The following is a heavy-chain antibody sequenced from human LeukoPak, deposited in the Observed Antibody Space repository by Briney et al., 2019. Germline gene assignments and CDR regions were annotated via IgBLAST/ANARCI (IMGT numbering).Heavy chain of an antibody. Sequence: GGSLRLSCAASGFTFSSYEMNWVRQAPGKGLEWVSYISSSGNTIYYADSVKGRFTISRDNAKNSRYLQMNSLRAEDTAVYYCARVNDYGDYGDFQHWGRGTLVTVSS. J-gene: IGHJ1*01. V-gene: IGHV3-48*03. CDR2: ISSSGNTI. D-gene: IGHD4-17*01. CDR3: ARVNDYGDYGDFQH. CDR1: GFTFSSYE.